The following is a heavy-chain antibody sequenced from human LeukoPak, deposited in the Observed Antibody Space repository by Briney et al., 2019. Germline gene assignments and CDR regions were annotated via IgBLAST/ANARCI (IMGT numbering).Heavy chain of an antibody. J-gene: IGHJ5*02. CDR3: ARGVRWGTNWFDP. V-gene: IGHV4-34*01. CDR2: INHSGST. CDR1: GGSFSGYY. D-gene: IGHD3-16*01. Sequence: SETLSLTCAVYGGSFSGYYWSWIRQPPGKGLEWIGEINHSGSTNYNPSLKSRVTISVDTSKNQFSPKLSSVTAADTAVYYCARGVRWGTNWFDPWGQGTLVTVSS.